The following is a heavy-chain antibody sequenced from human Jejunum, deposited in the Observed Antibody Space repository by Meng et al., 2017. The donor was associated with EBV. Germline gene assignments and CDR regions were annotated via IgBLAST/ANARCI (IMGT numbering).Heavy chain of an antibody. CDR2: INIGNGNT. CDR1: VYMFISYA. D-gene: IGHD2/OR15-2a*01. CDR3: ATGDDYGNSNFDY. J-gene: IGHJ4*02. V-gene: IGHV1-3*04. Sequence: QVLVLLAGDEGKKPGESGKGSCTASVYMFISYASHWVSQAPGQRLEWMGWINIGNGNTKYSQKFHGRLTISRDTSANTAYLELSSLTSEDTAIYYCATGDDYGNSNFDYWGQGTLVTVSS.